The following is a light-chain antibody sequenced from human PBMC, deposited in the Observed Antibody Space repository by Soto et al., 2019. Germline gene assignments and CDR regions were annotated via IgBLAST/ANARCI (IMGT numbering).Light chain of an antibody. V-gene: IGKV1-9*01. CDR1: QGISNY. Sequence: DIQMTQSPSSQSASVGDRDTITCRASQGISNYLAWYQQKPGKAPSLLMYAASTLQSGVPSRFSGGESGTEYTLTISSLQPEDSATYYCQQLYIFPLTFGQGTRLEIK. CDR2: AAS. J-gene: IGKJ5*01. CDR3: QQLYIFPLT.